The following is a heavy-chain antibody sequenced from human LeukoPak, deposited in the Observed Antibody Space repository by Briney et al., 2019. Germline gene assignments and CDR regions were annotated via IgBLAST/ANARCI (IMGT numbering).Heavy chain of an antibody. CDR3: AKDRYWPDWYFDL. V-gene: IGHV3-53*01. CDR2: IYSGGNT. J-gene: IGHJ2*01. CDR1: GFTVSNNY. D-gene: IGHD2-15*01. Sequence: PGGSLRLSCAASGFTVSNNYMSWVRQAPGKGLEWVSVIYSGGNTYFADSVKGRFAISRDYSRNTVYLQMSSLRAEDTAVYYCAKDRYWPDWYFDLWGRGTLVTVSS.